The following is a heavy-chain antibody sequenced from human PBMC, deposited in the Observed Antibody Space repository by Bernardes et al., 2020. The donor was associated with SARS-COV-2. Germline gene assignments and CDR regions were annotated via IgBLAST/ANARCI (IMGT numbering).Heavy chain of an antibody. CDR2: MYYNGNT. V-gene: IGHV4-31*11. CDR3: ARDPLGDSVPQNYWYFDL. Sequence: SESLYLTCAVSGGSISSCGYYWSWRRQHPGKGLEWIGYMYYNGNTFYNPSLRGRVTISVDRSKNQFSLKLNSVTAADTAVYYCARDPLGDSVPQNYWYFDLWGLGTLVTVSS. D-gene: IGHD2-21*02. CDR1: GGSISSCGYY. J-gene: IGHJ2*01.